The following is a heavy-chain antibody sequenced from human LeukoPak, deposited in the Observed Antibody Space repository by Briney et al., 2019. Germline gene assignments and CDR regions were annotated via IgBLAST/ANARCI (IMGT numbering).Heavy chain of an antibody. Sequence: GGSLRLSCAASGFTFSSYGMHWVRQAPGKGLEWVAFIRYDGRNKYYADSVKGRFTISRDNSKNTLYLQMNSLRAEDTAVYYCARPPSDFWSGYPDYWGQGTLVTVSS. D-gene: IGHD3-3*01. J-gene: IGHJ4*02. CDR1: GFTFSSYG. CDR3: ARPPSDFWSGYPDY. CDR2: IRYDGRNK. V-gene: IGHV3-30*02.